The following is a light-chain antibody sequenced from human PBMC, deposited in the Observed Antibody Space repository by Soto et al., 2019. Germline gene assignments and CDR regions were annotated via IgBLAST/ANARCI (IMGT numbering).Light chain of an antibody. CDR1: ETVRYNL. CDR3: HQYGNSPYT. V-gene: IGKV3-20*01. J-gene: IGKJ2*01. Sequence: DNVLTQSPATLSLSPGDGASLACRASETVRYNLLAWYRQIPGQAPKLLIYRTSERASDISDRFTGSGSGTNFTLTINRLEPEDFAVYYCHQYGNSPYTFGQGTRLE. CDR2: RTS.